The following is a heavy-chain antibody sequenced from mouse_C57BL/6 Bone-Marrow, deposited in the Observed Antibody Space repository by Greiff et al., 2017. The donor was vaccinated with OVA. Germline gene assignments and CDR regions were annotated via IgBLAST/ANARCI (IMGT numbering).Heavy chain of an antibody. V-gene: IGHV1-82*01. Sequence: QVQLKQSGPELVKPGASVKISCKASGYAFSSSWMNWVKQRPGKGLEWIGRIYPGDGDTTYNGKFKGKATLTADKSSSTAYMQLSSLTSEDSAVYFCAKGIYYAMDYWGQGTSVTVSS. CDR3: AKGIYYAMDY. CDR1: GYAFSSSW. J-gene: IGHJ4*01. D-gene: IGHD2-14*01. CDR2: IYPGDGDT.